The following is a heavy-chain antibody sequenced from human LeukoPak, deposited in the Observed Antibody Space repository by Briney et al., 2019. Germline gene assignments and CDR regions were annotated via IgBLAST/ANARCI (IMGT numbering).Heavy chain of an antibody. CDR1: RDTFINNV. D-gene: IGHD2-2*01. Sequence: SVKVSCKASRDTFINNVISWLRQVPGQGLEWMGGIIPIFGSAAYAQKFQGRVTITADESTSTAYMDLSSLRSEDTAVYYCARVVTPRYCSTTSCYWKGWFDPWGQGTLVTVSS. J-gene: IGHJ5*02. V-gene: IGHV1-69*13. CDR2: IIPIFGSA. CDR3: ARVVTPRYCSTTSCYWKGWFDP.